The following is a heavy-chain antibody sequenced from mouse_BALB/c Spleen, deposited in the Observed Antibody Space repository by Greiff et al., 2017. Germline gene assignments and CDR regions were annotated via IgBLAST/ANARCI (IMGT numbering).Heavy chain of an antibody. CDR2: IWAGGST. CDR3: ARVHYYGYRNYAMDY. D-gene: IGHD1-2*01. Sequence: QVQLKQSGPGLVAPSQSLSITCTVSGFSLTSYGVHWVRQPPGKGLEWLGVIWAGGSTNYNSALMSRLSISKDNSKSQVFLKMNSLQTDDTAMYYCARVHYYGYRNYAMDYWGQGTSVTVSS. CDR1: GFSLTSYG. V-gene: IGHV2-9*02. J-gene: IGHJ4*01.